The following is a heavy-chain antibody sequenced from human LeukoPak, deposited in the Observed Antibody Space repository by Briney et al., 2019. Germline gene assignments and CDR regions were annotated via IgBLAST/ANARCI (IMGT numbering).Heavy chain of an antibody. CDR1: GGSISNYY. Sequence: SETLSLTCSVSGGSISNYYWSWIRQPPGKGLEWIGYIYYSGSTKYNPSLQSRVTISVDTSKNQFSLKLNSVTAADTAVYYCARVGLGTTAFDYWGQGTLVTVSS. V-gene: IGHV4-59*01. J-gene: IGHJ4*02. CDR3: ARVGLGTTAFDY. D-gene: IGHD1-1*01. CDR2: IYYSGST.